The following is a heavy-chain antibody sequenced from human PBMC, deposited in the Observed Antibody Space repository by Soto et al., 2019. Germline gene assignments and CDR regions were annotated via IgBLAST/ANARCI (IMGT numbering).Heavy chain of an antibody. CDR2: ISSSSSYI. Sequence: EVQLVESGGGLVKPGGSLRLSCAASGFTFSSYSMNWVRQAPGKGLEWVSSISSSSSYIYYADSVKGRFTISRDNXKNSLYLQMNSLRAEDTAVYYCARGGGIVGATFDYWGQGTLVTVSS. J-gene: IGHJ4*02. CDR1: GFTFSSYS. V-gene: IGHV3-21*01. D-gene: IGHD1-26*01. CDR3: ARGGGIVGATFDY.